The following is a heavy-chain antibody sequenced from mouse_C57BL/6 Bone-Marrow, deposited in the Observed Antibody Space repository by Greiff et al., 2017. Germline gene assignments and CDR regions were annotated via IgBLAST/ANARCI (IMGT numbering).Heavy chain of an antibody. CDR1: GFTFSSYT. CDR3: ARKGLLGAMDY. J-gene: IGHJ4*01. CDR2: ISGGGGNT. D-gene: IGHD1-1*01. Sequence: EVQLVESGGGLVKPGGSLKLSCAASGFTFSSYTMSWVRQTPEKRLEWVATISGGGGNTYYPDSVKGRFTISRDNAKNTLYLQMGSLGSEDTALYYCARKGLLGAMDYWGQGTSVTVSS. V-gene: IGHV5-9*01.